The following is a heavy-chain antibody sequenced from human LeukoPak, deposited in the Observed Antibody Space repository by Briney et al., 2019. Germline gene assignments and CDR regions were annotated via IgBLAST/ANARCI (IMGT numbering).Heavy chain of an antibody. J-gene: IGHJ6*03. V-gene: IGHV3-64*01. D-gene: IGHD6-13*01. CDR1: GFTFSSYA. CDR3: ARERSSSWYVPYYYYYYMDV. Sequence: PGGSLRLSCAASGFTFSSYAMHWVRQAPGKGLEYVSAISSNGGSTYYANSVKGRFTTSRDNSKNTLYLQMGSLRAEDMAVYYCARERSSSWYVPYYYYYYMDVWGKGTTVTISS. CDR2: ISSNGGST.